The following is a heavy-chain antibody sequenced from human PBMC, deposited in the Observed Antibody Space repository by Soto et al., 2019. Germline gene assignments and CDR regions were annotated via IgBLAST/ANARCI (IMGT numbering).Heavy chain of an antibody. J-gene: IGHJ4*02. Sequence: PGGSLRLSCTASGLPHSSFAMMWVRQAPGKGLECVSGIYGSGRGIEYADSVKGRFTISRDNSKNTVYLQMTDLGADDTAVYYCAKDAVYNDGLWLMDHWGQGTQVTVSS. V-gene: IGHV3-23*05. D-gene: IGHD2-21*01. CDR3: AKDAVYNDGLWLMDH. CDR2: IYGSGRGI. CDR1: GLPHSSFA.